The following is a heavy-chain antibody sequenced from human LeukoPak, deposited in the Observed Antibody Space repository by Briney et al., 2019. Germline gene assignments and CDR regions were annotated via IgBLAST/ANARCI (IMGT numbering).Heavy chain of an antibody. J-gene: IGHJ4*02. Sequence: PGGSLRLSCAASGFTFNSYAMSWVRQAPGKGLEWVSAISGSGGSTYYADSVKGRFTVSRDNSKNTLYLQMNSLRAEDTAVYYCAKNRGNYYGSGSYYLDYWGQGTLVTVSS. CDR2: ISGSGGST. CDR1: GFTFNSYA. V-gene: IGHV3-23*01. CDR3: AKNRGNYYGSGSYYLDY. D-gene: IGHD3-10*01.